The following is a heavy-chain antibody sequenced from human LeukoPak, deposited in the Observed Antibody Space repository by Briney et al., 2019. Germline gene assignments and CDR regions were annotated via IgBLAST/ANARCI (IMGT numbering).Heavy chain of an antibody. CDR1: GFTFSSYS. J-gene: IGHJ6*03. CDR2: ISSSSSYI. Sequence: GGSLRLSCAASGFTFSSYSMNWVRQAPGKGLEWVSSISSSSSYIYYADSVKGRFTISRDNAKNSLYLQMNSLRAEDTAVYYCARDPGYCSGGSCFIHYYYYYMDVWGKGTTVTVSS. D-gene: IGHD2-15*01. CDR3: ARDPGYCSGGSCFIHYYYYYMDV. V-gene: IGHV3-21*01.